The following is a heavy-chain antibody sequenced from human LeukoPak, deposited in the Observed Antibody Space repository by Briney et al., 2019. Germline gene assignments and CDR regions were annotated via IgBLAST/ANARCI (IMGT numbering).Heavy chain of an antibody. J-gene: IGHJ3*02. V-gene: IGHV3-21*01. D-gene: IGHD6-19*01. CDR2: ISSSSSYI. CDR1: GSTFSSYA. CDR3: ARGPTSGWYSILGAFDI. Sequence: GGSLRLSYAASGSTFSSYAMSWVRRAPGMGLEWVSSISSSSSYIYYTDSVKGRFTISRDDPNKSLFLQMNSLTAEDTAVYYCARGPTSGWYSILGAFDIWGQGTMVTVSS.